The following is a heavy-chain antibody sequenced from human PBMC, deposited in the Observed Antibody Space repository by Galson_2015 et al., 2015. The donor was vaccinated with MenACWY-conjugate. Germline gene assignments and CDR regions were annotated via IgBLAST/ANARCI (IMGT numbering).Heavy chain of an antibody. V-gene: IGHV3-74*01. CDR2: IDNDGNRI. CDR1: GFTFSNYW. D-gene: IGHD3-10*01. Sequence: SLRLSCAASGFTFSNYWMHWVRQGPGKGLEWLSRIDNDGNRITYADSVKGRFTISRDNAKNTLYLQINSVRADDTAVYYCSRGGEAKLIFLGGISDIWGQGTTVTVSS. CDR3: SRGGEAKLIFLGGISDI. J-gene: IGHJ3*02.